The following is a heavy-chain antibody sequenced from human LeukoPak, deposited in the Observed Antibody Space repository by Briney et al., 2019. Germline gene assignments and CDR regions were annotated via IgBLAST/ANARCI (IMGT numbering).Heavy chain of an antibody. Sequence: GRSLRLSCAASGFTFDDYAMHWVRQAPGKGLEWVSGISWNSGHRGYADSVKGRFTISRDNAKNSLYLQMNSLRAEDTALYYCAKDRRHTVSGGYFDLWGRGTLVIVSS. D-gene: IGHD3-10*01. CDR3: AKDRRHTVSGGYFDL. V-gene: IGHV3-9*01. J-gene: IGHJ2*01. CDR1: GFTFDDYA. CDR2: ISWNSGHR.